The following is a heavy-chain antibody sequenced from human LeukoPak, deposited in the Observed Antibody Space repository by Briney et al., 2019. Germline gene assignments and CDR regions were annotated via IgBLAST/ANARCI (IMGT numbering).Heavy chain of an antibody. CDR2: IYYSGST. Sequence: SQTLSLTCTVSGGSISSGGYYWSWIRQHPGKGLEWIGYIYYSGSTYYNPSLKSRVTISVDTSKNQFSLKLSSVTAADTAVYYCVCSGCNGSSFLDYYGMDVWGQGTTVTVSS. CDR1: GGSISSGGYY. CDR3: VCSGCNGSSFLDYYGMDV. J-gene: IGHJ6*02. D-gene: IGHD6-6*01. V-gene: IGHV4-31*03.